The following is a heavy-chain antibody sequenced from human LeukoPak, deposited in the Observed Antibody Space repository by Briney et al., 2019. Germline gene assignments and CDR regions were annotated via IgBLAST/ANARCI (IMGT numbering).Heavy chain of an antibody. CDR3: AKASRGGRSITIFGVVPYMDV. D-gene: IGHD3-3*01. J-gene: IGHJ6*03. CDR2: IRYDGSNK. Sequence: GGSLRLSCAASGFTFSSYGLHWVRQAPGKGLEWVAFIRYDGSNKYYEDSVKGRFTISRDNSKNTLYLQMNSLRAEDTAVYYCAKASRGGRSITIFGVVPYMDVWGKGTTVTVSS. V-gene: IGHV3-30*02. CDR1: GFTFSSYG.